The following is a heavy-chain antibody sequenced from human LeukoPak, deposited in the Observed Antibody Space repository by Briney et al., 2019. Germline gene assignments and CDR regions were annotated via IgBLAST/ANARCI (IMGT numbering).Heavy chain of an antibody. CDR3: ARDSTYATRFDY. V-gene: IGHV3-7*01. J-gene: IGHJ4*02. D-gene: IGHD2-15*01. Sequence: GGSLRLSCAASGFTFSSSWMSWVRQAPGKGLEWVANIKQDESEKYYVYSVKGRFTISRDNAKNSLYLKMNSLRAEDTAVYYCARDSTYATRFDYWGQGTLVTVSS. CDR1: GFTFSSSW. CDR2: IKQDESEK.